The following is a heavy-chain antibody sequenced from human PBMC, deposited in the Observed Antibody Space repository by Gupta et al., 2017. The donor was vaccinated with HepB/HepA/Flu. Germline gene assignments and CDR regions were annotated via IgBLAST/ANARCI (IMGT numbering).Heavy chain of an antibody. J-gene: IGHJ3*02. D-gene: IGHD1-26*01. CDR2: IYPGDSDT. CDR1: GYSFTTYW. V-gene: IGHV5-51*01. CDR3: ARRITGIVGATTYAAFDI. Sequence: EVQLVQSGAAVKKPGESLKISCKCSGYSFTTYWIGWVRQMPGKGLEWMGIIYPGDSDTRYSPSFQGQFTISADKSISTAYLQWSSLKASDTAMYYCARRITGIVGATTYAAFDIWGQGTMVTVSS.